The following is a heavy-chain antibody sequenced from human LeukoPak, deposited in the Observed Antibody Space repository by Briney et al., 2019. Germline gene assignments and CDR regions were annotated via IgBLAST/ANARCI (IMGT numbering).Heavy chain of an antibody. CDR1: GGSISSSSYY. CDR3: ASSPRYGSGWYFDY. Sequence: PSETLSLTCTVSGGSISSSSYYWSWIRQPAGRGLEWIGRIYHSGSTNYSPSLKSRVTLSVDTSKNQFSLKLTSVTAADTAVYYCASSPRYGSGWYFDYWGQGTLVTVSS. D-gene: IGHD6-19*01. J-gene: IGHJ4*02. CDR2: IYHSGST. V-gene: IGHV4-61*02.